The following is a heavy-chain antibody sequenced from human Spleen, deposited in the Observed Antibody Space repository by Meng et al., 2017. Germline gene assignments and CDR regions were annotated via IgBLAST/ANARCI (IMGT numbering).Heavy chain of an antibody. CDR1: GYTFSSHG. CDR3: ARDDYGDPLGS. Sequence: QVRLEQSGAEVKKPGSSVKVSCKASGYTFSSHGISWVRQAPGQGLEWVAWISAYNGNTYYAEKVQDRLTMTTDTSTSTAYMELRSLRSDDTAVYYCARDDYGDPLGSWGQGTLVTVSS. CDR2: ISAYNGNT. V-gene: IGHV1-18*01. D-gene: IGHD4/OR15-4a*01. J-gene: IGHJ5*02.